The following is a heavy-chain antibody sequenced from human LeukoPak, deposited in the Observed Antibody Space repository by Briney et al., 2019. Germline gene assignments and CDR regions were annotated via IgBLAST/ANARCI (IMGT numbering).Heavy chain of an antibody. D-gene: IGHD3-10*01. CDR1: GFTFSGYP. J-gene: IGHJ4*02. CDR2: TSYDGSNK. V-gene: IGHV3-30*04. CDR3: ARERLWSFDY. Sequence: GGSLRLSCAASGFTFSGYPMHWVRQAPGKGLDWVAVTSYDGSNKYYADSVKGRFTISGDNSKNTLYLQMNSLRPEDAAVYYCARERLWSFDYWGREPLVTVSS.